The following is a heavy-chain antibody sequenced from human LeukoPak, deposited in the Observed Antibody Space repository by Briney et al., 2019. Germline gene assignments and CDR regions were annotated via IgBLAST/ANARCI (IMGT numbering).Heavy chain of an antibody. V-gene: IGHV4-31*03. CDR1: GGSISSGGYY. CDR2: IYYSGST. Sequence: SETLSLTCTVSGGSISSGGYYWSWIRQHPGKGLEWIGYIYYSGSTYYNPSLKSRVTISVDTSKNQFSLKLSSVTAADTAVYYCARVGSWELLGDAFDIWGQGTMVTVSS. J-gene: IGHJ3*02. CDR3: ARVGSWELLGDAFDI. D-gene: IGHD1-26*01.